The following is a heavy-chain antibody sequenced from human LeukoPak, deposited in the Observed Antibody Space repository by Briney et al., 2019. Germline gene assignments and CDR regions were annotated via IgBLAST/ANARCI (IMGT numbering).Heavy chain of an antibody. CDR3: GKGMETTLIWPFDS. Sequence: GGPLRLSCAASGFTFSSYSMNWVRQAPGKGLEWVSYISISSSAIYYADSVKGRFTISRDNSKNSLYLQMNSLRTEDTAFYYCGKGMETTLIWPFDSWGQGSLVTVSS. J-gene: IGHJ5*01. D-gene: IGHD1-1*01. V-gene: IGHV3-48*04. CDR1: GFTFSSYS. CDR2: ISISSSAI.